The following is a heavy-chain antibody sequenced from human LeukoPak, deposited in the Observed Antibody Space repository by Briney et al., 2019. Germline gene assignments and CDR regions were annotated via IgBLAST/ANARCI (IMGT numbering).Heavy chain of an antibody. D-gene: IGHD3-3*01. CDR3: ARYRTIFGVVTLDY. V-gene: IGHV3-21*01. CDR1: EFTFSNYD. J-gene: IGHJ4*01. CDR2: ISDSSYYI. Sequence: GGSLRLSCAASEFTFSNYDMSWVRQAPGKGLEWVSSISDSSYYIYYSDSVRGRLTISRDNAKNSLYLQMNTLRAEDTAVYHCARYRTIFGVVTLDYWGQGALVTVSS.